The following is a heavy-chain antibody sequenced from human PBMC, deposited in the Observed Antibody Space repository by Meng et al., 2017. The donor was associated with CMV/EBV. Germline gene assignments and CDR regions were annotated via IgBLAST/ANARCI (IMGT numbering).Heavy chain of an antibody. CDR3: AREGSSGWYRHFDY. Sequence: GGSLRLSCAASGFTFSSYKMNWVRQAPGKGLEWVSYISSSGSTIYYADSVKGRFTISRDNAKNSLYLQMNSLRAEDTAVYYCAREGSSGWYRHFDYWGQGTLVTVSS. CDR2: ISSSGSTI. J-gene: IGHJ4*02. CDR1: GFTFSSYK. D-gene: IGHD6-19*01. V-gene: IGHV3-48*03.